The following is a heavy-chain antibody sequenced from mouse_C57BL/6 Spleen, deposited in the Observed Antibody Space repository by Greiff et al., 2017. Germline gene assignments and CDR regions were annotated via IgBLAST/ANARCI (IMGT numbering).Heavy chain of an antibody. CDR3: ARWGYYGHFDY. V-gene: IGHV1-69*01. CDR1: GYTFTSYW. Sequence: VQLQHPGAELVMPGASVKLSCKASGYTFTSYWMHWVKQRPGQGLEWIGEIDPSDSYTNYNQKFKGKSTLTVDKSSSTAYMRLSSLTSEDSAVYYCARWGYYGHFDYWGQGTTLTVSS. D-gene: IGHD1-2*01. CDR2: IDPSDSYT. J-gene: IGHJ2*01.